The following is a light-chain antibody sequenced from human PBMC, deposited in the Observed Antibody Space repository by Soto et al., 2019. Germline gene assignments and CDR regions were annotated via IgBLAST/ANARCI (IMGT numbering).Light chain of an antibody. CDR1: QSVATIY. CDR2: GTS. Sequence: IVLTESPGTLSFSPGERATLSCRASQSVATIYLAWYQQKNGQAPKLVMSGTSTRATGIPDRFSGSGYGTDFNLTINRLETEDFAVYYCQQYGSSPRTFGQGTKVDIK. J-gene: IGKJ1*01. CDR3: QQYGSSPRT. V-gene: IGKV3-20*01.